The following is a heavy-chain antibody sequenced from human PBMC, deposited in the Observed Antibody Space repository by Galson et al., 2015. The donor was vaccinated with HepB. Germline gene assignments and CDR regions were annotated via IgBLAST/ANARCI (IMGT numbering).Heavy chain of an antibody. CDR1: GFSFSSYA. V-gene: IGHV3-30-3*01. CDR2: ISYDGSNE. Sequence: SLRLSCAGSGFSFSSYAMHWARQAPGKGLEWVAVISYDGSNEYYADSVRGRFSIPSDNSENTLHLQMNSLRAEDTALYYRARAYNSCWQIDDWGQGTLVTVSS. D-gene: IGHD6-19*01. J-gene: IGHJ4*02. CDR3: ARAYNSCWQIDD.